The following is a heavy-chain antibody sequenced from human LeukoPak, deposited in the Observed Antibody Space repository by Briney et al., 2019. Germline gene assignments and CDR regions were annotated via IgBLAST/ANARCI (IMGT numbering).Heavy chain of an antibody. CDR1: GYTFTNYY. V-gene: IGHV1-46*01. CDR3: ATGFYFDTSGLLMH. CDR2: INTSGGST. J-gene: IGHJ4*02. Sequence: ASVKVSCKASGYTFTNYYMHWVRHAPGQGLEWMGIINTSGGSTNYAQKFQGRVTMTRDTSTTTVYMELSSLRSEDTAVYYCATGFYFDTSGLLMHWGQGTLVTVSS. D-gene: IGHD3-22*01.